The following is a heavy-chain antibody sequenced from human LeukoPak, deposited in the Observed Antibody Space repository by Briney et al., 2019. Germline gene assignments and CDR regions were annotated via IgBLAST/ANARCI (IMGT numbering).Heavy chain of an antibody. Sequence: GGSLRLSCAASGFTFSGYWMHWVRQAPGKGLVWVSRINSDGSSISYADSVKGRFTISRDNAKNTLFLHMNSLRAEDTAVYYCARGVAAAGNPNWGQGTLVTVSS. CDR3: ARGVAAAGNPN. CDR1: GFTFSGYW. V-gene: IGHV3-74*01. D-gene: IGHD6-13*01. J-gene: IGHJ4*02. CDR2: INSDGSSI.